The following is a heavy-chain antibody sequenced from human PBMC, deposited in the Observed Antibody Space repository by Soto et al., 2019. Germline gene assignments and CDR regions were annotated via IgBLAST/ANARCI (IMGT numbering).Heavy chain of an antibody. Sequence: LSCAASGFTVSSNYMSWVRQAPGKGLEWVSVIYSGGTIYYADSVRGRFTISRDNSKNTLYLQMNSLRAEDTAVYYCVNYYDSSGYYPGGLDPWGQGTLVTVS. CDR1: GFTVSSNY. V-gene: IGHV3-66*01. CDR2: IYSGGTI. CDR3: VNYYDSSGYYPGGLDP. D-gene: IGHD3-22*01. J-gene: IGHJ5*02.